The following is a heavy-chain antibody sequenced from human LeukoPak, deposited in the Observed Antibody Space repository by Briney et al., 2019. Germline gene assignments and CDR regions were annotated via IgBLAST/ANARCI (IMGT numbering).Heavy chain of an antibody. CDR2: INPDGSTT. CDR3: ARVGVGMYHFDH. V-gene: IGHV3-74*01. D-gene: IGHD2-2*01. Sequence: GGSLRISCAASGFTLSTYWMHWVRQAPGKGLVWVSRINPDGSTTTYADSVEGRFTISRDNAKNTLYLQMSSLRAEDTAVYYCARVGVGMYHFDHWGQGTLVTVSS. J-gene: IGHJ4*02. CDR1: GFTLSTYW.